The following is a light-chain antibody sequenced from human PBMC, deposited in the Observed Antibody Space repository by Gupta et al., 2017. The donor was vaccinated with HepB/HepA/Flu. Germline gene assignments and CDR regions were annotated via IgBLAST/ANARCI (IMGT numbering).Light chain of an antibody. J-gene: IGKJ3*01. Sequence: IVLTQSPATLSLSPGERATLSCRARQSVSTYLAWYQQKPGQAPRHLIYDTSNRASGIPARFSGSGSGTDFTLTISSREPEDFAVYYCQQRNSWPLSTFGPGTKVDIK. CDR1: QSVSTY. CDR2: DTS. V-gene: IGKV3-11*01. CDR3: QQRNSWPLST.